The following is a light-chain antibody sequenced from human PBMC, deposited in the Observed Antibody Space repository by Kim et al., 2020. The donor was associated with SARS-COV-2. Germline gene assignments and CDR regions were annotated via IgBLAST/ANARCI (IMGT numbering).Light chain of an antibody. V-gene: IGKV1-39*01. CDR2: AAS. CDR3: QQSYSTPPFT. CDR1: HSIISY. Sequence: SVGDRVTITCRASHSIISYLICYQQKPGKAATLLIYAASSLQSGVPSRFSGSGSCTAFTLPISSLQPEDFATYYCQQSYSTPPFTFGQGTRLDIK. J-gene: IGKJ5*01.